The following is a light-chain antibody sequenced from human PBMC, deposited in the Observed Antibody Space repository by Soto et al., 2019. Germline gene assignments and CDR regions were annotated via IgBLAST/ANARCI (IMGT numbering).Light chain of an antibody. J-gene: IGKJ1*01. CDR3: QQSYSSPGT. CDR1: QSIDKY. CDR2: AAS. V-gene: IGKV1-39*01. Sequence: DIQMTQSPSSLSASVGERVTITCRASQSIDKYLKWYQHKPGKAPYLLIYAASHLRRGVPTRFISSGTRTSFTLTISSLQYEDIATYYCQQSYSSPGTFGRGTNVELK.